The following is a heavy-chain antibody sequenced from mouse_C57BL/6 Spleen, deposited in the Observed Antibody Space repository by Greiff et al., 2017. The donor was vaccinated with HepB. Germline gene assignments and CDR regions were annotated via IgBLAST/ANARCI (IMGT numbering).Heavy chain of an antibody. CDR2: IYPSDSET. CDR3: ALDSSGYEVAY. J-gene: IGHJ3*01. D-gene: IGHD3-2*02. Sequence: QVQLKQPGAELVRPGSSVKLSCKASGYTFTSYWMDWVKQRPGQGLEWIGNIYPSDSETHYNQKFKDKATLTVDKSSSTAYMQLSSLTSEDSAVYYCALDSSGYEVAYWGQGTLVTVSA. V-gene: IGHV1-61*01. CDR1: GYTFTSYW.